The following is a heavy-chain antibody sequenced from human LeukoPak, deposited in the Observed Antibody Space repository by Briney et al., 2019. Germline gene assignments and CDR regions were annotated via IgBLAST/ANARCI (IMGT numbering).Heavy chain of an antibody. D-gene: IGHD3-3*01. Sequence: GESLKISCKGSGYSFTSYWIGWVRQMPGKGLEWMGIIYPGDSDTRYSPSFQGQVTISADKSISTAYLQWSSLKASDTAMYYCARLGYDFWVRRGMDVWGKGTTVTVSS. V-gene: IGHV5-51*01. J-gene: IGHJ6*04. CDR2: IYPGDSDT. CDR1: GYSFTSYW. CDR3: ARLGYDFWVRRGMDV.